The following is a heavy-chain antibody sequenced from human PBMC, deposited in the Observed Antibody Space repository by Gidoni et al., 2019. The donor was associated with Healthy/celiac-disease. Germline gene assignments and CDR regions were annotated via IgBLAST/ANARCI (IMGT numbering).Heavy chain of an antibody. D-gene: IGHD1-1*01. Sequence: EVQLVESGGGVVRPGGALRLSGAASGCTFDDYGMSWVRQAPGKGLEWVSGINWNGGSTGYADSVKGRFTISRDNAKNSLYLQMNSLRAEDTALYHCARGGNWNPADYWGQGTLVTVSS. CDR3: ARGGNWNPADY. J-gene: IGHJ4*02. CDR2: INWNGGST. V-gene: IGHV3-20*01. CDR1: GCTFDDYG.